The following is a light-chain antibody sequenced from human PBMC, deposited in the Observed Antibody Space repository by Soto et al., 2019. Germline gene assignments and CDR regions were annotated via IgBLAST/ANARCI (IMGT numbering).Light chain of an antibody. J-gene: IGKJ5*01. V-gene: IGKV3-20*01. CDR3: QQYTGPPTT. CDR2: GAS. CDR1: QTVSTSF. Sequence: EIVLTQSPGTLSLSPGERATLSCRPSQTVSTSFLAWYQPKRGQAPRXXIYGASTRETGVPDRFSGSGAGTECTRTVTRLEPEDSAVYVCQQYTGPPTTFGQGTRLEIK.